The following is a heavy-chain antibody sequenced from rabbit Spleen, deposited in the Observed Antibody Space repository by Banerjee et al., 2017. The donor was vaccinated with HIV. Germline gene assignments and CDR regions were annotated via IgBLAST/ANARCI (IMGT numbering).Heavy chain of an antibody. CDR3: ARDTSSSFSSYGMDL. J-gene: IGHJ6*01. V-gene: IGHV1S40*01. CDR2: IAGSSSGFT. D-gene: IGHD1-1*01. Sequence: QSLEESGGDLVKPGASLTLTCTASGFSFSSSAYMCWVRQAPGKGLEWISCIAGSSSGFTYSATWAKGRFTCSKTSSTTVTLQMTSLTVADTATYFCARDTSSSFSSYGMDLWGQGTLVTVS. CDR1: GFSFSSSAY.